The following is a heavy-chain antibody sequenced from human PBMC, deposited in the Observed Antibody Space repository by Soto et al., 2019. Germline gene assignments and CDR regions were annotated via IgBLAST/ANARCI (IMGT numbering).Heavy chain of an antibody. Sequence: PSETLSLTCAVSGGSISSSNWWGWVRQPPGKGLEWIGEIYHSGSTNYNPSLKSRVTISVDKSKNQFSLKLSSVTAADTAVYYCARATTLNYDFWSGYYTDYYYYGMDVWGQGTTVTVSS. V-gene: IGHV4-4*02. D-gene: IGHD3-3*01. CDR1: GGSISSSNW. J-gene: IGHJ6*02. CDR3: ARATTLNYDFWSGYYTDYYYYGMDV. CDR2: IYHSGST.